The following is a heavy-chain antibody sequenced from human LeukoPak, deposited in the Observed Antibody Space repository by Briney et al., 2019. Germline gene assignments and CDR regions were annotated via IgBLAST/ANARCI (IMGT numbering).Heavy chain of an antibody. V-gene: IGHV3-21*01. CDR3: ARALSYSYGSMDF. CDR1: GFTFSSYS. CDR2: ISRSSDYT. D-gene: IGHD5-18*01. Sequence: GGSLRLSCAASGFTFSSYSMNWVRQAPGKGLEWVSSISRSSDYTYYADSVKGRFTISRDNAKNSLYLQMNSLRAEDTAVYYCARALSYSYGSMDFWGQGTLVIVSS. J-gene: IGHJ4*02.